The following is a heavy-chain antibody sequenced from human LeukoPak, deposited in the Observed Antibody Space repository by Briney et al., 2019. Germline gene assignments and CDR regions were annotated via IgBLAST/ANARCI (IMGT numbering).Heavy chain of an antibody. CDR1: GGSISSGDYY. J-gene: IGHJ4*02. CDR2: IYYSGST. D-gene: IGHD3-10*01. V-gene: IGHV4-30-4*02. CDR3: ARGTSGVYYGSGTFDY. Sequence: SETLFLTCTVSGGSISSGDYYWSWIRQPPGKGLEWIGYIYYSGSTYYNPSLKSRVTISVDTSKNQFSLKLSSVTAADTAVYYCARGTSGVYYGSGTFDYWGQGTLVTVSS.